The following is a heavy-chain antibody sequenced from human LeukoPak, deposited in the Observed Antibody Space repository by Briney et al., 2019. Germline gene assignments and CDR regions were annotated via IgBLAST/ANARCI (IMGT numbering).Heavy chain of an antibody. CDR2: IYSGGST. CDR1: GFTVSSNY. D-gene: IGHD1-26*01. J-gene: IGHJ4*02. V-gene: IGHV3-66*01. CDR3: ASIVGATFPEPHFDY. Sequence: GGSLRLSCAASGFTVSSNYMSWVRQAPGKGLEWVSVIYSGGSTYYADSVKGRFTISRDNSKNTLYLQMNSLRAEDTAVYYCASIVGATFPEPHFDYWGQGTLVTVSS.